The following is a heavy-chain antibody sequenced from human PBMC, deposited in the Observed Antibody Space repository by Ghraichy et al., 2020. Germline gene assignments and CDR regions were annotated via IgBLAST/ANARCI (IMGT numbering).Heavy chain of an antibody. Sequence: ASVKVSCKASGYTFTSYGIGWVRQAPGQGPEWMGWISPYNGNTNYAQKLQGRVTLTTDTSTSTAYMELRSLRSDDTAVYYCARDVYCTKGVCFRGGMDVWGQGTTVTVSS. J-gene: IGHJ6*02. CDR3: ARDVYCTKGVCFRGGMDV. V-gene: IGHV1-18*01. CDR2: ISPYNGNT. CDR1: GYTFTSYG. D-gene: IGHD2-8*01.